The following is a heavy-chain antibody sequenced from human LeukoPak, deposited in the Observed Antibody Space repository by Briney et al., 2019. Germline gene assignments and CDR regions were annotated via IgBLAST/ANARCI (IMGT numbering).Heavy chain of an antibody. CDR2: IRSDGNNK. CDR3: AKDRYGSGSDTP. Sequence: GGSLRLSCAASGFTFSSYWMSWVRQAPGKGLEWVALIRSDGNNKYYADSVKGRFTISRDNSKNTLSLQMNSLRTEDTAVYYCAKDRYGSGSDTPWGQGTLVTVSS. V-gene: IGHV3-30*02. J-gene: IGHJ5*02. D-gene: IGHD3-10*01. CDR1: GFTFSSYW.